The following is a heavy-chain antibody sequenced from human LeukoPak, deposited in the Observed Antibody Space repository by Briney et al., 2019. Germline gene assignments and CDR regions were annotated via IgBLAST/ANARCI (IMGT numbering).Heavy chain of an antibody. CDR2: IPYDGSNK. CDR1: GFTFSSYA. J-gene: IGHJ6*02. Sequence: PGGSLSLSCAASGFTFSSYAMHWVRQAPGKGLEWVAVIPYDGSNKYYADSVKGRFTISRDNSKNTLYLQMNSLRAEDTAVYYCARSGGDYYYYGMDVWGQGTTVTVSS. V-gene: IGHV3-30-3*01. D-gene: IGHD2-15*01. CDR3: ARSGGDYYYYGMDV.